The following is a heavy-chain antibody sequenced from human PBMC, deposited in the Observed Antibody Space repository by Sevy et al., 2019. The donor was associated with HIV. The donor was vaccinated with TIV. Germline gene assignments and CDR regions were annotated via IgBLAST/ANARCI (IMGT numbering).Heavy chain of an antibody. CDR1: GFTFSKYS. CDR2: FSFGCGRI. D-gene: IGHD2-8*01. V-gene: IGHV3-23*01. Sequence: GGSLRLSCEASGFTFSKYSMSWVRQAPGKGLEWVSTFSFGCGRINYANSVKGRFTISRDDSKNTLYLQMNSLRAEDTAVYYCAREGCTKPHDYWGQGTLVTVSS. CDR3: AREGCTKPHDY. J-gene: IGHJ4*02.